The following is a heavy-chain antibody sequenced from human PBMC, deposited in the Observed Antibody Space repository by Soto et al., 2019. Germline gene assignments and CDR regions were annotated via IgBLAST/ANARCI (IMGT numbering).Heavy chain of an antibody. J-gene: IGHJ4*01. Sequence: QVQLVQSGAEVKKPGASVNVSCKASGFTFIKYAMHWVRQAPGQRPEWMGWINAGNGNTKYSQRWQGRATITRDASASTAYMDLSSLRSEDTAVYYCARDYADIAVAGIPLLAHWGQGTLLTVSS. V-gene: IGHV1-3*01. CDR2: INAGNGNT. D-gene: IGHD6-19*01. CDR1: GFTFIKYA. CDR3: ARDYADIAVAGIPLLAH.